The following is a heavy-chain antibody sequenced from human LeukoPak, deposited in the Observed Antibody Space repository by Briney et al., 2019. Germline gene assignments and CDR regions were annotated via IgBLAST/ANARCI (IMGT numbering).Heavy chain of an antibody. V-gene: IGHV1-69*05. Sequence: WASVKVSFKASGGTFSSYAISWVRQAPGQGLEWMGGIIPIFGTANYAQKFQGRVTITTDESTSTAYMELSSLRSEDTAVYYCARGSAGGLRYFDYWGQGTLVTVSS. J-gene: IGHJ4*02. CDR3: ARGSAGGLRYFDY. D-gene: IGHD5/OR15-5a*01. CDR2: IIPIFGTA. CDR1: GGTFSSYA.